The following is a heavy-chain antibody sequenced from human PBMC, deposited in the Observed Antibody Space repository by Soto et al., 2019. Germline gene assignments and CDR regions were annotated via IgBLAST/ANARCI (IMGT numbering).Heavy chain of an antibody. D-gene: IGHD3-3*01. CDR3: ARAGTYYDFWSGGTDNYYYMDV. V-gene: IGHV3-66*01. Sequence: PGGSLRLSCAASGFTVSSNYMSWVRQAPGKGLEWVSVIYSGGSTYYADSVKGRFTISRDNSKNTLYLQMNSLRAEDTAVYYCARAGTYYDFWSGGTDNYYYMDVWGKGTTVTVSS. J-gene: IGHJ6*03. CDR1: GFTVSSNY. CDR2: IYSGGST.